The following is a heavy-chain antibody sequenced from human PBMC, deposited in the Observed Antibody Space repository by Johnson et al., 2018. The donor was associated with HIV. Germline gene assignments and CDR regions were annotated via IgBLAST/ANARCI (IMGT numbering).Heavy chain of an antibody. Sequence: VQLVESGGGLVKPGGSLRLSCAASGFTFSDYYMSWIRQAPGKGLEWVGRIKSKTDGGTTDYAAPVKGRFTISRDDSKNTLYLQVISLKTEDTAVYYCTRSIAATGRDAFDIWGQGTMVTVSS. CDR3: TRSIAATGRDAFDI. D-gene: IGHD6-13*01. V-gene: IGHV3-15*01. CDR1: GFTFSDYY. CDR2: IKSKTDGGTT. J-gene: IGHJ3*02.